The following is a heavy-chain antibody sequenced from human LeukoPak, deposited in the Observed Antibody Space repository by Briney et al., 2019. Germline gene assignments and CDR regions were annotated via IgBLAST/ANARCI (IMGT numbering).Heavy chain of an antibody. CDR1: GYSISSGYY. CDR3: ARDGERWLQLGYYFDY. CDR2: IYHSGST. J-gene: IGHJ4*02. V-gene: IGHV4-38-2*02. D-gene: IGHD5-24*01. Sequence: PSETLSLTCTVSGYSISSGYYWGWIRQPPGKGLEWIGSIYHSGSTYYNPSLKSRVTISVDTSKNQFSLKLSSVTAADTAVYYCARDGERWLQLGYYFDYWGQGTLVTVSS.